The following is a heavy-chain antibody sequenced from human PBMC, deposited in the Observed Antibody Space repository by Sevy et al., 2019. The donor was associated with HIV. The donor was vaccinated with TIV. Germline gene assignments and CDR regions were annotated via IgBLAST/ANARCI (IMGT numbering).Heavy chain of an antibody. Sequence: GGSLRLSCAASGFAFSNYYAMHWVRQAPGKGLEWVALISYDGSDTYYADSVKGRFTVSRDHFKNTLLLQMNSLTPEDTAVYYCTRPRANYVDHSFFYARDVWGQGTTVTVSS. CDR1: GFAFSNYYA. J-gene: IGHJ6*02. CDR2: ISYDGSDT. D-gene: IGHD4-17*01. CDR3: TRPRANYVDHSFFYARDV. V-gene: IGHV3-30-3*01.